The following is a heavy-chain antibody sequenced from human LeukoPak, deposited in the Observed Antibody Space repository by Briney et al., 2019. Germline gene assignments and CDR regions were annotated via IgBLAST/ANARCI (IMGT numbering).Heavy chain of an antibody. CDR2: IRYDGSNK. D-gene: IGHD3-10*01. J-gene: IGHJ4*02. V-gene: IGHV3-30*02. Sequence: GGSLRLSCAASGFTFSSYGMHWVRQAPGKGLEWVAFIRYDGSNKYYADSVKGRFTISRDNSKNTLYLQMNSLRAEDTAVYYCTKDAAPGMGKLDYWGQGTLVTVSS. CDR1: GFTFSSYG. CDR3: TKDAAPGMGKLDY.